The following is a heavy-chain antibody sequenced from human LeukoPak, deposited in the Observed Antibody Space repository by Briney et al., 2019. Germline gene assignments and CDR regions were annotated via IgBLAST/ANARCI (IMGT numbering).Heavy chain of an antibody. CDR2: IYHSGST. CDR3: ARRGYGDYLDY. D-gene: IGHD4-17*01. CDR1: GYSISSGYY. V-gene: IGHV4-38-2*01. J-gene: IGHJ4*02. Sequence: PSETLSLTCAVSGYSISSGYYWGWIRRPPGKGLEWIGSIYHSGSTYYNPSLKSRVTISVDTSKNQFSLKLSSVTAADTAVYYCARRGYGDYLDYWGQGTLVTVSS.